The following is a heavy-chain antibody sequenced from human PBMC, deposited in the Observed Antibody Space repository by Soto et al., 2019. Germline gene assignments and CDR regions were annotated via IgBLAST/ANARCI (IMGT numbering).Heavy chain of an antibody. V-gene: IGHV4-30-2*01. CDR3: ARDHREGNGFDP. Sequence: QLQLQESGSGLVRPSQTLSLTCAVSGGSISSGGYSWNWIRQPPGKGLEWIGYIYHSGSTLYNPSLKSGVPIPVEKSENRFPLKLTSVTDADTAGDYYARDHREGNGFDPWGQGTLVTVSS. J-gene: IGHJ5*02. CDR1: GGSISSGGYS. CDR2: IYHSGST.